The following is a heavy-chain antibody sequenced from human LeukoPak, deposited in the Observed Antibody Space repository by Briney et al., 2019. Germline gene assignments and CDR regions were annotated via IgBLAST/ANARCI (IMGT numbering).Heavy chain of an antibody. CDR2: INPNSGGT. Sequence: ASVKVSCKASGYSFTGHYMHWVRQAPGQGLEWMGWINPNSGGTNYAQKFQGKVIMTRDTSISTAYMEVTRLESDDTAVYYCARQSNKGGFDPWGQGTLVTVSS. CDR1: GYSFTGHY. J-gene: IGHJ5*02. V-gene: IGHV1-2*02. CDR3: ARQSNKGGFDP. D-gene: IGHD2/OR15-2a*01.